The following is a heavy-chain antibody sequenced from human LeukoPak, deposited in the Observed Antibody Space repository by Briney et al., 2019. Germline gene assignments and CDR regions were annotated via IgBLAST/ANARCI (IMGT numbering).Heavy chain of an antibody. CDR1: GYTFTNSY. V-gene: IGHV1-2*02. D-gene: IGHD1-26*01. Sequence: ASVKVSCKASGYTFTNSYIHWVRQAPGQGLEWMGSMNPKSGGTKYAQKFQGRVSMTRDTSISTAYMELASLTSDDTAVYYCARAGGRSWFDPWGQGTLVTVAS. CDR3: ARAGGRSWFDP. CDR2: MNPKSGGT. J-gene: IGHJ5*02.